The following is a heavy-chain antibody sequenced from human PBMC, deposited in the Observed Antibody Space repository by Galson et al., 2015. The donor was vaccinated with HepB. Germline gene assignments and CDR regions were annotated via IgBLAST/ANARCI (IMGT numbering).Heavy chain of an antibody. V-gene: IGHV3-30*04. CDR2: ISYDGSNK. CDR3: GRGGLRAVAGTKGDY. D-gene: IGHD6-19*01. CDR1: RFSFSDYA. Sequence: SLRLSCAASRFSFSDYAMYWVRQAPGKGLEWVAVISYDGSNKYYGDLVKGRFTISRDNSKNTLHLQMNSLRNEDTAVYYCGRGGLRAVAGTKGDYWGQGTLVTVSS. J-gene: IGHJ4*02.